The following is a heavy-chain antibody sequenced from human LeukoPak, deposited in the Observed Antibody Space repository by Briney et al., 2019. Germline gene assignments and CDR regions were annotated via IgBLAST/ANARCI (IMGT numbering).Heavy chain of an antibody. J-gene: IGHJ4*02. CDR3: ASGLTVTRTPFDY. D-gene: IGHD4-17*01. Sequence: PGGSLRLSCAASGFTFSSYWMSWVRQAPGKGLEWVANIKQDGSEKYYVDSVKGRFTISRDNAKNSLYLQMNSLRAEDTAVYYCASGLTVTRTPFDYWGQGTLVTVSS. CDR1: GFTFSSYW. V-gene: IGHV3-7*01. CDR2: IKQDGSEK.